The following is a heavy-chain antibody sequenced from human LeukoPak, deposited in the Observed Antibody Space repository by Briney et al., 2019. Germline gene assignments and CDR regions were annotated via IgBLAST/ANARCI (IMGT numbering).Heavy chain of an antibody. CDR1: GGTFSSYA. V-gene: IGHV1-18*01. J-gene: IGHJ4*02. Sequence: ASVKVSCKASGGTFSSYAISWVRQAPGQGLEWMGWISAYNGNTNYAQKLQGRVTMTTDTSTSTAYMELRSLRSDDTAVYYCARTTGEKGITMVRGVNDYWGQGTLVTVSS. CDR3: ARTTGEKGITMVRGVNDY. CDR2: ISAYNGNT. D-gene: IGHD3-10*01.